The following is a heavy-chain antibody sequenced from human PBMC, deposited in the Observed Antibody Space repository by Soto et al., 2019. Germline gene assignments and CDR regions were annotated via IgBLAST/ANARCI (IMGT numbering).Heavy chain of an antibody. V-gene: IGHV4-59*08. CDR2: IHYSGST. Sequence: SETLSLTFTVSGGSISSYFWSWIQQPPGRGLEWIGHIHYSGSTNYNPSLKSRVTISVDTSKNQVSLKLSSVTAADTAMYFCARQVSSAWPPSYYDMDVWGQGTTVTVSS. CDR3: ARQVSSAWPPSYYDMDV. D-gene: IGHD6-25*01. CDR1: GGSISSYF. J-gene: IGHJ6*02.